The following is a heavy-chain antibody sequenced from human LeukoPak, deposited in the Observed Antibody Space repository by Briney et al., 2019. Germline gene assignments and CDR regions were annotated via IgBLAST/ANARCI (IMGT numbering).Heavy chain of an antibody. J-gene: IGHJ4*02. V-gene: IGHV1-8*01. Sequence: GASVQVSCKASGYTFTSYDINWVRQATGQGLEWMGWMNPNSGNTGYAQKFQGRVTMTRNTSISTAYMELSSLRSEDTAVYYCARGTPVQYYYDSSGSLPSGYWGQGTLVTVSS. CDR2: MNPNSGNT. D-gene: IGHD3-22*01. CDR1: GYTFTSYD. CDR3: ARGTPVQYYYDSSGSLPSGY.